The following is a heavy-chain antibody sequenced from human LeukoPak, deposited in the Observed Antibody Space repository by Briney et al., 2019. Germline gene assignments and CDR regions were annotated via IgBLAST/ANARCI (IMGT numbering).Heavy chain of an antibody. J-gene: IGHJ5*01. CDR2: IYTGGTT. V-gene: IGHV3-53*01. CDR1: GLTVSSNY. Sequence: PGGSLRLSCEASGLTVSSNYMSWVRQAPGKGLEWVSVIYTGGTTYYADSVKGRFTIYRDNSKNTLFLQMNTLRVEDTAVYYCAREVNYGFDCWGQGALVTVSS. D-gene: IGHD3-10*01. CDR3: AREVNYGFDC.